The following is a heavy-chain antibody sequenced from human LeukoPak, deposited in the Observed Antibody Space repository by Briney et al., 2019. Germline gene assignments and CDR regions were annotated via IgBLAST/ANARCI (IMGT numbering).Heavy chain of an antibody. CDR1: AVSISSYF. CDR2: IHYSGRT. V-gene: IGHV4-59*01. J-gene: IGHJ5*02. CDR3: ARGNTEFCSSRNWFNP. Sequence: PSETLSLTCSVSAVSISSYFLSWIRQPPGKRLAWIGCIHYSGRTDYHPSFTSGVTKSLNTYKKNSLLPLTSPPAADAPVYYCARGNTEFCSSRNWFNPWGRGSRVTVSS. D-gene: IGHD6-13*01.